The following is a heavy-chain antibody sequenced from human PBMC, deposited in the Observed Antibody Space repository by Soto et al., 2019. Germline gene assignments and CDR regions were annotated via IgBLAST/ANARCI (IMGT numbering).Heavy chain of an antibody. D-gene: IGHD3-3*01. J-gene: IGHJ4*02. CDR1: GFTFSSYA. Sequence: QVQLVESGGGVVRPGRSLRLSCAASGFTFSSYAMHWVRQAPGKGLEWVAVISYDGSNKYYADSVKGRFTISRDNSKNTLYLQMNSLRAEDTAVYYCARGYEWSPDYWGQVTLVTVSS. V-gene: IGHV3-30-3*01. CDR3: ARGYEWSPDY. CDR2: ISYDGSNK.